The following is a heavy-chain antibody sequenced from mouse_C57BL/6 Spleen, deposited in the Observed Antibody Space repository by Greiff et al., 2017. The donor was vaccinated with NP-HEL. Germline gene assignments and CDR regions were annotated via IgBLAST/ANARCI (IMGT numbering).Heavy chain of an antibody. J-gene: IGHJ3*01. D-gene: IGHD2-3*01. V-gene: IGHV5-17*01. Sequence: DVKLVESGGGLVKPGGSLKLSCAASGFTFSDYGMHWVRQAPEKGLEWVAYISSGSSTIYYADTVKGRFTISRDNAKNTLFLQMTSLRAEDTAMYYCAKGIYDGYYPAWFAYWGQGTLVTVSA. CDR2: ISSGSSTI. CDR3: AKGIYDGYYPAWFAY. CDR1: GFTFSDYG.